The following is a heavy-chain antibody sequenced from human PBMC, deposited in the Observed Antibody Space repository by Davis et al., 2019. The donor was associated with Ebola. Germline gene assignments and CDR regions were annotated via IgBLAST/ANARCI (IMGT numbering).Heavy chain of an antibody. CDR1: GFTFSSYS. V-gene: IGHV3-21*01. J-gene: IGHJ2*01. CDR2: ISSSSSYI. Sequence: PGGSLRLSCAASGFTFSSYSMNWVRQAPGKGLEWVSSISSSSSYIYYADSVKGRFTISRDNAKNSLYLQMNSLRAEDTAVYYCTRDPLAYCGGDCYPYWYFDLWGRGTLVTVSS. D-gene: IGHD2-21*02. CDR3: TRDPLAYCGGDCYPYWYFDL.